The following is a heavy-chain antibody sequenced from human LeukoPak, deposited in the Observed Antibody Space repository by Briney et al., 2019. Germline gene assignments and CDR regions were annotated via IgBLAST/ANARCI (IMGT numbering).Heavy chain of an antibody. J-gene: IGHJ4*02. D-gene: IGHD4-11*01. CDR2: INTDVWTT. CDR3: VRSAFLTTEFYFDY. CDR1: GFTFSSYW. Sequence: GGSLRLSCVSSGFTFSSYWMHWVRQAPGKGLVWVSRINTDVWTTTYADSVKGRFTISRDNAKNTLYLQMNSLRAEDTAVYYCVRSAFLTTEFYFDYWGQGTLVTVSS. V-gene: IGHV3-74*01.